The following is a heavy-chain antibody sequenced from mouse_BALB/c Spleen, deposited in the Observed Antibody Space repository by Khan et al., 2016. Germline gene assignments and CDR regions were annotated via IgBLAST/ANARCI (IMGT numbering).Heavy chain of an antibody. CDR1: GFTFTTYA. J-gene: IGHJ4*01. Sequence: EVQLVESGGGFVQPGGSLELSCAASGFTFTTYAMSWVRQTPDKRLELVATINSDGSSTYYADTVKGRFTISRDNAKNTLYLQMSRLKSEDTAMYYCAGVRHTMDYWGRGTSVTVSS. CDR3: AGVRHTMDY. D-gene: IGHD2-14*01. V-gene: IGHV5-6-3*01. CDR2: INSDGSST.